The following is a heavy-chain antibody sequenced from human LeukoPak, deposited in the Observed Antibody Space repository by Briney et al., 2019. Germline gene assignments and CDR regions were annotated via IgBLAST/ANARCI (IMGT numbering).Heavy chain of an antibody. Sequence: GALRLSCAASGFTVSSNYMSWVGQAPGRGLEWVSIIYAGGTIYYADSVKGRFIISRDNSKNTLYLQMNSLRVEDTAVYYCARAPGIRNAFDIWGQGTMVTVSS. V-gene: IGHV3-53*01. CDR3: ARAPGIRNAFDI. CDR2: IYAGGTI. J-gene: IGHJ3*02. D-gene: IGHD2-15*01. CDR1: GFTVSSNY.